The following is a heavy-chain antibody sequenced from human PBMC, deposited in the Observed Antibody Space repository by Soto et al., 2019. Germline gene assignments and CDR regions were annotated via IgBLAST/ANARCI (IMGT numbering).Heavy chain of an antibody. D-gene: IGHD2-2*01. CDR3: ARDGSSTANWIDP. V-gene: IGHV4-34*01. Sequence: PSETLSLTCAVYGASLSDNYCNWLRQPPGKGLEWIGEINHSGNTNYNPSLRSRVTISIDTSKNQLSLNLRSVSAADTAVYYCARDGSSTANWIDPWGQGTLVTVSS. CDR2: INHSGNT. J-gene: IGHJ5*02. CDR1: GASLSDNY.